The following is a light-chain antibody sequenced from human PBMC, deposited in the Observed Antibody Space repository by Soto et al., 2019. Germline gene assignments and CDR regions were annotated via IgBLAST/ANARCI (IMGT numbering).Light chain of an antibody. Sequence: QSALTQPASVSGSPGQSITISCTGTGSDIGGYNYVSWYQQHPGKAPKVMIYEVSNRPSGASNRFSASKSGNTASLTIAGLQSEDEADYYCTSYTSSSSVVFGGGTKLTVL. CDR2: EVS. J-gene: IGLJ2*01. CDR1: GSDIGGYNY. V-gene: IGLV2-14*01. CDR3: TSYTSSSSVV.